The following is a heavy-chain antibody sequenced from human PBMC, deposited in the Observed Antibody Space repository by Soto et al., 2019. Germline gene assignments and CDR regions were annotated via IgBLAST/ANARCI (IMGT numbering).Heavy chain of an antibody. Sequence: SETLSLTCTVSGGSISSYYWSWTRQPPGKGLEWIGYIYYSGSTNYNPSLKSRVTISVDTSKNQFSLKLGSVTAADTAVYYCARVVTIFGVVPGWFDPWGQGTLVTVSS. CDR2: IYYSGST. J-gene: IGHJ5*02. CDR3: ARVVTIFGVVPGWFDP. V-gene: IGHV4-59*01. D-gene: IGHD3-3*01. CDR1: GGSISSYY.